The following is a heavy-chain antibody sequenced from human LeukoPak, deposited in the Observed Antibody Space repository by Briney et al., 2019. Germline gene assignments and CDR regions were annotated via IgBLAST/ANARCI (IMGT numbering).Heavy chain of an antibody. Sequence: GRSLRLSCAASGFTFSSYGMHWVRQAPGKGLEWVAVISYDGSNKYYADSVKGRFTISRDNSKNTLYLQMNSLRAEDTAVYYCARDHPVLRYFDWSTNDAFDIWGQGTMVTVSS. J-gene: IGHJ3*02. CDR1: GFTFSSYG. CDR3: ARDHPVLRYFDWSTNDAFDI. V-gene: IGHV3-30*03. D-gene: IGHD3-9*01. CDR2: ISYDGSNK.